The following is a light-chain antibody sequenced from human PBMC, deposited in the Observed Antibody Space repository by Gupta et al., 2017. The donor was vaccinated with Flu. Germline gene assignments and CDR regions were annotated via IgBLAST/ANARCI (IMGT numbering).Light chain of an antibody. Sequence: NEVTQPPTLSVSPGQPADITCCGDKMEHKYVSWYQQKTGTSPVFVIYDDNKRPSGIPERFTGSNSGNTATLTIGGTQAMDEADYYCQAWDSSHFQGMFGGGTKLTVL. V-gene: IGLV3-1*01. CDR3: QAWDSSHFQGM. CDR2: DDN. CDR1: KMEHKY. J-gene: IGLJ3*02.